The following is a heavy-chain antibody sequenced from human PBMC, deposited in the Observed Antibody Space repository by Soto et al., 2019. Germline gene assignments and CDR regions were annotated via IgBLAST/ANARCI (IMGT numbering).Heavy chain of an antibody. D-gene: IGHD2-15*01. Sequence: SETLSLTCAVYGGSFSGYYWSWIRQPPGKGLEWIGEINHSGSTNYNPSLKSRVTISVDTSKNQFSLKLSSVTAADTAVYYCARRRSRGYCSGGSCEARLAFDIWGQGTMVTVSS. CDR3: ARRRSRGYCSGGSCEARLAFDI. V-gene: IGHV4-34*01. CDR2: INHSGST. J-gene: IGHJ3*02. CDR1: GGSFSGYY.